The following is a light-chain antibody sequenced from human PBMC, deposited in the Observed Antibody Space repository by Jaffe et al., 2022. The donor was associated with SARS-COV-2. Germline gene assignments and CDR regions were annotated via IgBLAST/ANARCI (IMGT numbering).Light chain of an antibody. CDR3: SSYTTRSTRV. CDR1: SSDVGAYNY. V-gene: IGLV2-14*03. J-gene: IGLJ3*02. Sequence: QSALTQPASVSGSPGQSITISCTGTSSDVGAYNYVSWYQQHPGKAPKCLIYDVSNRPSGVSDRFSGSKSGNTASLTISGLQAEDEADYYCSSYTTRSTRVFGGGTKLTVL. CDR2: DVS.